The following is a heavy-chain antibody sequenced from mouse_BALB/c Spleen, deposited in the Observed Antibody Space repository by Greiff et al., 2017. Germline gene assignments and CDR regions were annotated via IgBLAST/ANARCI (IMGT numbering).Heavy chain of an antibody. Sequence: GGGLVQPKGSLKLSCAASGFTFNTYAMNWVRQAPGKGLEWVARIRSKSNNYATYYADSVKDRFTISRDDSQSMLYLQMNNLKTEDTAMYYCVSSYFDYWGQGTTLTVSS. V-gene: IGHV10-1*02. CDR2: IRSKSNNYAT. CDR3: VSSYFDY. J-gene: IGHJ2*01. CDR1: GFTFNTYA.